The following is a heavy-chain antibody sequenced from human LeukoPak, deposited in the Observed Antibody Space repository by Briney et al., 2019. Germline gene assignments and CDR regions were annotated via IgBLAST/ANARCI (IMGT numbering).Heavy chain of an antibody. CDR1: GFTFSSYS. Sequence: KAGGSLRLSCAASGFTFSSYSMNWVRQAPGKGLEWVSSISSSSSYIYYADSVKGRFTISRDNAKNSLYLQMNSLRAEDTAVYYCARELGGGSRYYYYYMYVWGKGTTVTVS. V-gene: IGHV3-21*01. CDR2: ISSSSSYI. CDR3: ARELGGGSRYYYYYMYV. J-gene: IGHJ6*03. D-gene: IGHD1-26*01.